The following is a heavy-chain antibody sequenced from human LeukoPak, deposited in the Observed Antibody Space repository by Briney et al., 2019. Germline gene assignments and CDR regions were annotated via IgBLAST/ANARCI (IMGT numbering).Heavy chain of an antibody. J-gene: IGHJ2*01. CDR3: ARGSRYYYDSSGYYSPRYFDL. Sequence: SETLSLTCTVSGGSISSYYWSWIRQPAGKGLEWIERIYTSGSPNYNPSLKSRVTMSVDTSKNQFSLKLSSVTATDTAVYYCARGSRYYYDSSGYYSPRYFDLWGRGTLVTVSS. CDR2: IYTSGSP. CDR1: GGSISSYY. D-gene: IGHD3-22*01. V-gene: IGHV4-4*07.